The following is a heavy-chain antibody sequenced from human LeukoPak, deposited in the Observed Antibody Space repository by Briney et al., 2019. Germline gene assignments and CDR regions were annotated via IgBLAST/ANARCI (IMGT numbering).Heavy chain of an antibody. V-gene: IGHV4-38-2*02. D-gene: IGHD3-22*01. CDR2: SYHTGST. Sequence: SETLSLTCSVSGYSITSGYYWGWIRQTPGKGLEGIGSSYHTGSTLYNPSLKSRVTISVDPSKNQFSLKLSSVTAADTAVYYCARGTYYYDSSGYRHFDYWGQGTLVTVSS. CDR1: GYSITSGYY. CDR3: ARGTYYYDSSGYRHFDY. J-gene: IGHJ4*02.